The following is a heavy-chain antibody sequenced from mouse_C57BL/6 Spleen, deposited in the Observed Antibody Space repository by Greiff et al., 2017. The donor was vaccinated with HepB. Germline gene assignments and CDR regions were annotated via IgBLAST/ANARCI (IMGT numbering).Heavy chain of an antibody. D-gene: IGHD2-3*01. CDR1: GFTFSDYY. Sequence: EVQRVESEGGLVQPGSSMKLSCTASGFTFSDYYMAWVRQVPEKGLEWVANINYDGSSTYYLDSLKSRFIISRDNAKNILYLQMSSLKSEDTATYYCARVYDGYGYAMDYWGQGTSVTVSS. CDR3: ARVYDGYGYAMDY. CDR2: INYDGSST. V-gene: IGHV5-16*01. J-gene: IGHJ4*01.